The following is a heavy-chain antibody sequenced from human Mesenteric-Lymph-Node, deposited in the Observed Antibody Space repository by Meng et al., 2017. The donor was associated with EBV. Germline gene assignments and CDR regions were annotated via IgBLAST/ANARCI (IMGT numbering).Heavy chain of an antibody. V-gene: IGHV4-34*01. J-gene: IGHJ4*02. CDR2: ISQSGDT. CDR1: GGSFSGYH. CDR3: ARGTIFGIVVTYFDY. Sequence: QVQLHQWGAGLVEPSETLSLTCAASGGSFSGYHWSWIRQPPGKGLEYIGEISQSGDTNYNPSLKSRVTISVDTSRNQFSLKMRSVTAADTAVYYCARGTIFGIVVTYFDYWSQGNLVTVSS. D-gene: IGHD3-3*01.